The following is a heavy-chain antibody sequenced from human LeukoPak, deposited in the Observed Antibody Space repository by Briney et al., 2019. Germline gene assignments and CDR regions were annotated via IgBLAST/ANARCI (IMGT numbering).Heavy chain of an antibody. D-gene: IGHD4-17*01. CDR3: ARDGDDNGDYVLGWFDP. V-gene: IGHV1-2*02. J-gene: IGHJ5*02. CDR2: INPNSGGT. CDR1: GYRFRDYY. Sequence: GASVKVSCKAPGYRFRDYYMHWVRQAPGQGLEWMGWINPNSGGTMYAQKFQGRVAMTRDTSINTAYMELSRLTSDDTAVYYCARDGDDNGDYVLGWFDPWGQGTLVTVSS.